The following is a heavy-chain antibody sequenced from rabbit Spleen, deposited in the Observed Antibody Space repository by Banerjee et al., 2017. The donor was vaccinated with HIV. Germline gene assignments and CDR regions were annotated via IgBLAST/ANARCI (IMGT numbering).Heavy chain of an antibody. CDR3: ARDSGTSFSSYGMDL. CDR2: IYGGSSGNT. Sequence: QEQLEESGGDLVKPEGSLTLTCTASGFSFSSSDWICWVRQAPGKGLEWIACIYGGSSGNTYFASWAKGRFTISKTSSTTVTLQVTSLTAADTTTYFCARDSGTSFSSYGMDLWGQGTLVTVS. V-gene: IGHV1S45*01. J-gene: IGHJ6*01. D-gene: IGHD8-1*01. CDR1: GFSFSSSDW.